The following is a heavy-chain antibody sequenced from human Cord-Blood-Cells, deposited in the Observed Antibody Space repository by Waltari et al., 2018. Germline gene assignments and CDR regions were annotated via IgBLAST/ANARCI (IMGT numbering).Heavy chain of an antibody. CDR2: IRSKANSYAT. V-gene: IGHV3-73*02. J-gene: IGHJ3*02. CDR3: TSTTVINAFDI. CDR1: GFTFSGSA. Sequence: EVQLVESGGGLVQPGGSLKLSCAASGFTFSGSAMHWVRQASGKGLGWVGGIRSKANSYATAYAASVKGRFTISRDDSKNTAYLQMNSLKTEDTAVYYCTSTTVINAFDIWGQGTMVTVSS. D-gene: IGHD4-17*01.